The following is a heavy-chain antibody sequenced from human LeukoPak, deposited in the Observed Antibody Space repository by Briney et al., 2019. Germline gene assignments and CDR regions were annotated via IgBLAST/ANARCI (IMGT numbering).Heavy chain of an antibody. J-gene: IGHJ6*02. CDR2: ISSSSSTI. V-gene: IGHV3-48*01. CDR1: GFTFSSYS. CDR3: AREVVDSSGYYYHYYGMDV. D-gene: IGHD3-22*01. Sequence: GGSLRLSCAASGFTFSSYSMNWVRQAPGKGLEWVSYISSSSSTIYYADSVKGRFTISRDNSKNTLYLQMNSLRAEDTAVYYCAREVVDSSGYYYHYYGMDVWGQGTTVTVSS.